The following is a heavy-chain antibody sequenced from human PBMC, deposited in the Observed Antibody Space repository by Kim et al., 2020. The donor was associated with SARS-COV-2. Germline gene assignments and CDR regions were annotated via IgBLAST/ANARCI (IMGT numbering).Heavy chain of an antibody. Sequence: ASVKVSCKASGYTFTSYGSSWVRQAPGQGLEWMGWISAYNGNTNYAQKLQGRVTMTTDTSTSTAYMELRSLRSDDTAVYYCARAWYYYDSSGYYPDYWGQGTLVTVSS. CDR3: ARAWYYYDSSGYYPDY. D-gene: IGHD3-22*01. CDR2: ISAYNGNT. V-gene: IGHV1-18*01. CDR1: GYTFTSYG. J-gene: IGHJ4*02.